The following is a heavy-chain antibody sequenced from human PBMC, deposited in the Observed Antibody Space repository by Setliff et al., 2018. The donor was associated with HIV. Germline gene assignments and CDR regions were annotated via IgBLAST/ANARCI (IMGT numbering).Heavy chain of an antibody. D-gene: IGHD3-10*02. CDR3: ARSGSYVGPIQH. J-gene: IGHJ1*01. Sequence: SETLSLTCNVSGGSIRSNSYYWSWIRQPAGEGLEWIGRIYSSGSTNYNPSLKSRLTMSVDTSKNQFSLKLTSVTAADTAVYYCARSGSYVGPIQHWGQGTLVTVSS. CDR1: GGSIRSNSYY. CDR2: IYSSGST. V-gene: IGHV4-61*02.